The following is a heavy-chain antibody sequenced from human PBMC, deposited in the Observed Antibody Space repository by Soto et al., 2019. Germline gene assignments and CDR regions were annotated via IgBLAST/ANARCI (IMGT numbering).Heavy chain of an antibody. CDR3: ARGGQQQWLESYGDY. V-gene: IGHV3-21*01. CDR2: ISSSSSYI. Sequence: EVQLVESGGGLVKPGGSLRLSCAASGFTFSSYSMNWVRQAPGKGLEWVSSISSSSSYIYYADSVKGRFTISRDNAKNSLYLQMNSLRAEDTAVYYCARGGQQQWLESYGDYWGQGTLVTVSS. D-gene: IGHD6-19*01. J-gene: IGHJ4*02. CDR1: GFTFSSYS.